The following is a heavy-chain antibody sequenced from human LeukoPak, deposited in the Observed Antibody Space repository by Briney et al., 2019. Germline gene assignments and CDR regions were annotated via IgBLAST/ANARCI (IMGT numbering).Heavy chain of an antibody. CDR1: GDTFSSYT. J-gene: IGHJ4*02. Sequence: SVKVSCKASGDTFSSYTISWVRQAPGQGLEWMGRIIPILGIANYAQKFQGRVTITADKSTSTAYMELSSLRSEDTAVYYCARSMPGWSSSSWYLGYWGQGTLVTVSS. CDR3: ARSMPGWSSSSWYLGY. V-gene: IGHV1-69*02. D-gene: IGHD6-13*01. CDR2: IIPILGIA.